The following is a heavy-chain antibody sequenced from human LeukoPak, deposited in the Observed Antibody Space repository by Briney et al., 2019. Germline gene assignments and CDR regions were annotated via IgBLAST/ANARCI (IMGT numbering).Heavy chain of an antibody. D-gene: IGHD3-10*01. CDR1: GYTLTELS. CDR2: FDPEDGET. J-gene: IGHJ6*02. V-gene: IGHV1-24*01. Sequence: ASVKVSCKVSGYTLTELSMHWVRQAPGKGLEWMGGFDPEDGETIYAQKFQGRVTMTEDTSTDTAYMELSSLRSEDTAVYYCATVGGSGSYYNANYYGMDVWGQGTTVTVSS. CDR3: ATVGGSGSYYNANYYGMDV.